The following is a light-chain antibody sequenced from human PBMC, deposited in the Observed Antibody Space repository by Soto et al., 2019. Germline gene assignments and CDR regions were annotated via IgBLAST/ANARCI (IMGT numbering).Light chain of an antibody. CDR1: QSVSSY. CDR2: DAS. CDR3: QQRSNWPPT. V-gene: IGKV3-11*01. J-gene: IGKJ4*01. Sequence: DIVLTQSPATLSLSRGERATLSCRASQSVSSYLAWYQQKPGQAPRLLIYDASNRATGIPARFSGSGSGTDFTLTISSLEPEDFAVYYCQQRSNWPPTFGGGTNVAIK.